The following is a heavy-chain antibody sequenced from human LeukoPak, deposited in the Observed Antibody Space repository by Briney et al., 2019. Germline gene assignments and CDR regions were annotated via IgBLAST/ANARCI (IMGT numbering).Heavy chain of an antibody. J-gene: IGHJ4*02. V-gene: IGHV4-31*03. D-gene: IGHD5-12*01. CDR3: ARVLSGYDQGYYFDY. CDR2: IYYSGST. CDR1: GGSISSGGYY. Sequence: PSETLSLTCTVSGGSISSGGYYWSWIRQHPGKGLEWIGYIYYSGSTYYNPSLKSRVTISVDTSKNQFSLKLSSVTAADTAVYYCARVLSGYDQGYYFDYWGQGTLVTVSS.